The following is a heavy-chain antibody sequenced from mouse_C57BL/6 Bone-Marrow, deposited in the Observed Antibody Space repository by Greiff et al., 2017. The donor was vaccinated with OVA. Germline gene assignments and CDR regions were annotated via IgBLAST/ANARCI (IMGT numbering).Heavy chain of an antibody. CDR3: ERGGDSSGYGCAD. CDR1: GYTFTSYG. Sequence: QVQLQQSGAELARPGASVKLSCKASGYTFTSYGISWVKQRTGQGLEWIGEIYPRSGNTYYNEKFKGKATLTADKSSSTAYMELRSLTSEDSAVYICERGGDSSGYGCADWGQGTLVTVSA. D-gene: IGHD3-2*02. CDR2: IYPRSGNT. V-gene: IGHV1-81*01. J-gene: IGHJ3*01.